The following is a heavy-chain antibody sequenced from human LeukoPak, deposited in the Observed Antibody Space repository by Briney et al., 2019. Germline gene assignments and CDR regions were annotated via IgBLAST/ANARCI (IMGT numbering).Heavy chain of an antibody. Sequence: GGSLRLSCAASGFTFSDYYMSWIRQAPGKGLEWVSAISGSGGSTYYADSVKGRFTISRDNSKNTLYLQMNSLRAEDTAVYYCAKESGGEIYYYYGMDVWGQGTTVTVSS. D-gene: IGHD2-21*01. CDR3: AKESGGEIYYYYGMDV. V-gene: IGHV3-23*01. J-gene: IGHJ6*02. CDR2: ISGSGGST. CDR1: GFTFSDYY.